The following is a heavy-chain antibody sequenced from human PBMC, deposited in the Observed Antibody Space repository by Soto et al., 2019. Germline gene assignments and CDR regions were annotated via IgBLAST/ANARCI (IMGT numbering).Heavy chain of an antibody. Sequence: GGSLRLSCAASGFTFSDYYMSWIRQAPGKGLEWVSYISSSGSTIYYADSVKGRFTISRDNAKNSLYLQMNSLRAEDTAVYYCARGGYCSGGSCYRSEGWVGNWFEPWGQGTLVTVSS. D-gene: IGHD2-15*01. CDR3: ARGGYCSGGSCYRSEGWVGNWFEP. CDR2: ISSSGSTI. J-gene: IGHJ5*02. CDR1: GFTFSDYY. V-gene: IGHV3-11*01.